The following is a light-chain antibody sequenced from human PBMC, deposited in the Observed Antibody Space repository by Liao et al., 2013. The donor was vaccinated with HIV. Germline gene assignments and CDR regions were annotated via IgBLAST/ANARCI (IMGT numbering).Light chain of an antibody. CDR1: NIGSKT. Sequence: SYVLTQPPSVSVAPGKTARITCGGSNIGSKTVHWNQQKPGQAPVLVIYYDSDRPSEISERFSGSHSGNTATLIINRVEAGDEADYYCQVWDSVSDHRVFGGGTKLTVL. CDR3: QVWDSVSDHRV. CDR2: YDS. J-gene: IGLJ2*01. V-gene: IGLV3-21*04.